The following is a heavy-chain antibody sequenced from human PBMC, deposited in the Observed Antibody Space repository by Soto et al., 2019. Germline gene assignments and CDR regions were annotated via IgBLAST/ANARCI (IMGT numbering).Heavy chain of an antibody. D-gene: IGHD3-22*01. V-gene: IGHV3-48*04. Sequence: GGSLRLSCAASGFTFSSYSMNWVRQAPGKGLEWVSYISSSSTIYYADSVKGRFTISRDNAKNSLYLQMNSLRAEDTAVYYCARGPNYYDSSGYYGYWGQGTLVTVSS. CDR1: GFTFSSYS. CDR3: ARGPNYYDSSGYYGY. CDR2: ISSSSTI. J-gene: IGHJ4*02.